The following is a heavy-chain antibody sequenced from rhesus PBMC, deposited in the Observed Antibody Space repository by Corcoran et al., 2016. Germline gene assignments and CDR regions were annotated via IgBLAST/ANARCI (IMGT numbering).Heavy chain of an antibody. J-gene: IGHJ5-1*01. CDR2: IYGSSGST. CDR3: AMGNSGFDV. V-gene: IGHV4-147*01. Sequence: QVQLQESGPGLVKPSETLSLTCAVSGYSISSNYWSWIRQPPGEAMEWIGYIYGSSGSTYYNPSLKSRVTISTDTSKNQLSLKLSSVTAADTAVYYCAMGNSGFDVWGPGVLVTVSS. D-gene: IGHD1-44*01. CDR1: GYSISSNY.